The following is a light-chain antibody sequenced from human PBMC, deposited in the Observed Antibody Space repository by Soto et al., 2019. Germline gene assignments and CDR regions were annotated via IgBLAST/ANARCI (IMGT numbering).Light chain of an antibody. Sequence: EIVMTQSPATLSVSPGERATLSCRASQSVYSNLAWYQQKPGQPPRLLIYGASTRATGIPARFSGSGSATEFTFTISSLQSEDFAAYYCQQYNNWPYTFGPGTKVDIK. CDR1: QSVYSN. CDR3: QQYNNWPYT. V-gene: IGKV3-15*01. J-gene: IGKJ3*01. CDR2: GAS.